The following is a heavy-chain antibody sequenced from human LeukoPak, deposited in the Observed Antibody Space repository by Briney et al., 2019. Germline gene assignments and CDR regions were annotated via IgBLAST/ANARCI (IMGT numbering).Heavy chain of an antibody. J-gene: IGHJ4*02. D-gene: IGHD4-23*01. CDR3: ARASGNSAEFDY. V-gene: IGHV3-48*03. CDR1: GFTFSSYE. Sequence: TGGSLRLSCAASGFTFSSYEMNWVRQAPGKGLEWVSYISSSGSTIYYADPVRGRSTISRDNAKNSLYLQMNSLSAEDTAVYYRARASGNSAEFDYWGQGTLVTVSS. CDR2: ISSSGSTI.